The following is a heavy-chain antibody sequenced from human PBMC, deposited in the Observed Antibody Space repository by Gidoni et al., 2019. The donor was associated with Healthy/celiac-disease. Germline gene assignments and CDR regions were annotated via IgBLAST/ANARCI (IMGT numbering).Heavy chain of an antibody. J-gene: IGHJ2*01. D-gene: IGHD2-2*02. CDR3: ARDLRQIVVVPAAIEDWYFDL. CDR2: ISSSSSYI. Sequence: EVQLVESGGGLVKPGGSLRLSCAASGFPFSSYSMNWVRQAPGKGLEWVSSISSSSSYIYYADSVKGLFTISRDNAKNSLYLQMNSLRAEDTAVYYCARDLRQIVVVPAAIEDWYFDLWGRGTLVTVSS. V-gene: IGHV3-21*01. CDR1: GFPFSSYS.